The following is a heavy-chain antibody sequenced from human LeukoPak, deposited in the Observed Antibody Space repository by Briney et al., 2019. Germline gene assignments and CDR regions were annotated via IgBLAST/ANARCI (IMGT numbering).Heavy chain of an antibody. Sequence: EPSETLSLTCTVSGGSISSSGHFWGWIRQPPGKGLEWIGSIYYSGGTYYNPSLKSRVTISLDTSRNHFSLKLTSVTAADTAMYYCARAGGVPANFHYWGQGTLVTVSS. D-gene: IGHD2-2*01. V-gene: IGHV4-39*07. CDR3: ARAGGVPANFHY. J-gene: IGHJ4*02. CDR1: GGSISSSGHF. CDR2: IYYSGGT.